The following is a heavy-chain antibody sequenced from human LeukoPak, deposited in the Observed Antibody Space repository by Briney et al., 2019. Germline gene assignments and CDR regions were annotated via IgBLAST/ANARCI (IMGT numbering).Heavy chain of an antibody. V-gene: IGHV4-34*01. J-gene: IGHJ3*02. Sequence: SETLSLTCAVYGGSFSGYYWSWIRQPPGKGLEWIGEINHSGSTNYNPSLKSRVTISVDTSKNQFSLKLSSVTAADTAVYHCARGRRLRWAFDIWGQGTMVTVSS. CDR3: ARGRRLRWAFDI. CDR1: GGSFSGYY. D-gene: IGHD4-23*01. CDR2: INHSGST.